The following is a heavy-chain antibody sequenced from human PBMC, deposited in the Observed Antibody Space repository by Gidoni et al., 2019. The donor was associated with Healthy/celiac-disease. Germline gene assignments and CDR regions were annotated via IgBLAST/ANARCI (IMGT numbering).Heavy chain of an antibody. D-gene: IGHD6-13*01. V-gene: IGHV3-30-3*01. J-gene: IGHJ4*02. CDR2: ISYDGSNK. CDR3: ARSRVIAAASLVDY. CDR1: GFTFSSYA. Sequence: QVQLVESGGGVVQPGRSLRLSCAASGFTFSSYAMHWVRQAPGKGLEWVAVISYDGSNKYYADSVKGRFTISRDNSKNTLYLQMNSLRAEDTAVYYCARSRVIAAASLVDYWGQGTLVTVSS.